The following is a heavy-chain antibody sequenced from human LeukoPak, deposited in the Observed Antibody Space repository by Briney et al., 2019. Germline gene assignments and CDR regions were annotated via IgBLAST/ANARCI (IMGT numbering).Heavy chain of an antibody. CDR2: IRYDGSNK. D-gene: IGHD3-3*01. Sequence: GGSLRLSCVASGFTFSSYGMHWVRQAPGKGLEWVAFIRYDGSNKYYADSVKGRFTISRDNSKNTLYLQMNSLRAEDTAVYYCAKEGTVLRFLEWLSYYFDYWGQGTLVTVSS. V-gene: IGHV3-30*02. J-gene: IGHJ4*02. CDR3: AKEGTVLRFLEWLSYYFDY. CDR1: GFTFSSYG.